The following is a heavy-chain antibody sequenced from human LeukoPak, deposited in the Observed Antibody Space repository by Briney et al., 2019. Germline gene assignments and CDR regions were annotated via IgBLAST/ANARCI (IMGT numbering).Heavy chain of an antibody. CDR2: INPNSGGT. Sequence: ASVKVSCKASGYTFTGYYMHWVRQAPGQGLEWMGWINPNSGGTNYAQKLQGRVTMTRDTSISTAYMELRRLRSDNTAVYYCASRGSSSSWAYYYGMDVWGQGTTVTVSS. CDR3: ASRGSSSSWAYYYGMDV. J-gene: IGHJ6*02. D-gene: IGHD6-13*01. V-gene: IGHV1-2*02. CDR1: GYTFTGYY.